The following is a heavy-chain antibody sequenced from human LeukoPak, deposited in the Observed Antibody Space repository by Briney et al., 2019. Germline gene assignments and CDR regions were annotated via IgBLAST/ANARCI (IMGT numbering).Heavy chain of an antibody. Sequence: ASVKVSYKASGYTFTGNYMHWVRQAPGQGLEWMGWINPNSGGTNYAQKFQDRVTVTRDTSISTAYMELSRLRSDDTAVYYCARVEMGIAAAGTKYFDYWGQGTLVTVSS. D-gene: IGHD6-13*01. J-gene: IGHJ4*02. CDR2: INPNSGGT. V-gene: IGHV1-2*02. CDR3: ARVEMGIAAAGTKYFDY. CDR1: GYTFTGNY.